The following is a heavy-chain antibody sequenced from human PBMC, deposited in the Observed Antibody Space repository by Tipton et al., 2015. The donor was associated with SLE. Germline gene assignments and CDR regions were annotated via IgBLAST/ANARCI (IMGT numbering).Heavy chain of an antibody. CDR1: ADSISNYY. V-gene: IGHV4-4*08. J-gene: IGHJ5*02. CDR2: IYSTGNT. D-gene: IGHD5-12*01. Sequence: TLSLTCNVSADSISNYYWNWIRQSPGKGLEWIGYIYSTGNTNYNPSLASRVTISLDTAKNQFSLGLSSVTAADTAVYFCARHHSLLRRFDPWGRGTLVTVSS. CDR3: ARHHSLLRRFDP.